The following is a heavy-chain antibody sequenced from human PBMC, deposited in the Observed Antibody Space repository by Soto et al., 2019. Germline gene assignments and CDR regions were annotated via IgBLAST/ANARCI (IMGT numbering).Heavy chain of an antibody. Sequence: PSETLSLTCAVYGGSFSGYYWSWIRQPPGKGLEWIGEINHSGSTNYNPSLKSRVTISVDTSKSQFSLKLSSVTAADTAVYYCARGRAEITIFGVVTPADYGMDVWGQGATVTVSS. J-gene: IGHJ6*02. D-gene: IGHD3-3*01. V-gene: IGHV4-34*01. CDR1: GGSFSGYY. CDR3: ARGRAEITIFGVVTPADYGMDV. CDR2: INHSGST.